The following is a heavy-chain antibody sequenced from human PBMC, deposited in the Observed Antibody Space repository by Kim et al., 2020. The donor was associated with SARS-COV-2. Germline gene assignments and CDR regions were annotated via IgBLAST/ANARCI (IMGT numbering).Heavy chain of an antibody. Sequence: GGSLRLSCAASGFSFSGYWMHWVRQAPGKGLVWVSRMSSDGNSISYADSVKGRFTISRDNAKKTLYLQMTSLRAEDTAVYYCARGETARPDYWGQGTLVSVSS. D-gene: IGHD6-6*01. CDR2: MSSDGNSI. CDR3: ARGETARPDY. J-gene: IGHJ4*02. CDR1: GFSFSGYW. V-gene: IGHV3-74*01.